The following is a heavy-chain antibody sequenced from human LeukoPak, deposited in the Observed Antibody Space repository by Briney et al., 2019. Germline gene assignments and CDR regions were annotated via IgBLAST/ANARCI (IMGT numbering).Heavy chain of an antibody. Sequence: ASVKVSCKASGYTFNIYGIIWVRQAPGQGLEWVGWISTYNGNTNYAPNIQDRVTVTTDTSTSTAYMELRSLRSDDTAVYYCGRALLGGSDIYTPFSYWGQGTLVTVSS. J-gene: IGHJ4*02. CDR3: GRALLGGSDIYTPFSY. CDR2: ISTYNGNT. V-gene: IGHV1-18*01. CDR1: GYTFNIYG. D-gene: IGHD3-10*01.